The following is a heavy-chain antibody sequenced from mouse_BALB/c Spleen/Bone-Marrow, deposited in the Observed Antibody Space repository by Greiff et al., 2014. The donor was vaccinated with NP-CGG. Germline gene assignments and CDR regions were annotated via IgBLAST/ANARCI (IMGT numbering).Heavy chain of an antibody. J-gene: IGHJ4*01. CDR2: IDPANGNT. CDR1: GFNIKDTY. CDR3: ARAYYGNYPYAIDY. Sequence: EVQLQQSGAELVKPGASVKLSCTASGFNIKDTYMHWVKQRPEQGLEWIGRIDPANGNTKYDPKFQGKATITADTSSNTAYLQLSSLTSEDTAVYFCARAYYGNYPYAIDYWGQGTSVTVSS. D-gene: IGHD2-10*01. V-gene: IGHV14-3*02.